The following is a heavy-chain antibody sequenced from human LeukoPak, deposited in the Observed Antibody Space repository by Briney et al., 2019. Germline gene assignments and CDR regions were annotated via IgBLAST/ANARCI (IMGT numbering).Heavy chain of an antibody. CDR2: IYYSGST. CDR3: ASSLNAGYSSGWYNTAYYYGMDV. Sequence: SETLSLTCTVSGGSISSYYWSWIRQPPGKGLEWIGYIYYSGSTNYNPPLKSRVTISVDTSKNQFSLKLSSVTAADTAVYYCASSLNAGYSSGWYNTAYYYGMDVWGQGTTVTVSS. J-gene: IGHJ6*02. CDR1: GGSISSYY. V-gene: IGHV4-59*08. D-gene: IGHD6-19*01.